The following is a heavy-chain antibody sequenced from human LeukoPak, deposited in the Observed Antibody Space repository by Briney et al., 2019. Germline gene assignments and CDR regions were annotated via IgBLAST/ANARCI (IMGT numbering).Heavy chain of an antibody. CDR2: ISWDGGST. CDR3: AKDSGRGIVGATTDFHY. D-gene: IGHD1-26*01. J-gene: IGHJ4*02. Sequence: GRSLRLSCAASGFTFDDYAMHWDRQAPGKGLEWVSLISWDGGSTYYADSVKGRFTISRDNSKNSLYLQMNSLRAEDTALYYCAKDSGRGIVGATTDFHYWGQGTLVTVSS. CDR1: GFTFDDYA. V-gene: IGHV3-43D*03.